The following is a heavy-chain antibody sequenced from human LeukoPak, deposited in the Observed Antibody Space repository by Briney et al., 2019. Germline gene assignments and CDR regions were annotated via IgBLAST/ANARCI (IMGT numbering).Heavy chain of an antibody. D-gene: IGHD1-26*01. CDR2: IYYTGST. CDR3: AASRWDFDV. Sequence: SETLSLTCTVSGGSITNFYWSWVRQPPGKRLEWLGSIYYTGSTTYNPSLESRVTISVDTSKNQFSLRLRSVTAADTAVYHCAASRWDFDVWGRGVVVAVSS. J-gene: IGHJ2*01. CDR1: GGSITNFY. V-gene: IGHV4-59*08.